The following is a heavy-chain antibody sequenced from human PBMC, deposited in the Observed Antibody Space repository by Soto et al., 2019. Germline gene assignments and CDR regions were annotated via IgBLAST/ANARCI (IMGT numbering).Heavy chain of an antibody. CDR3: ARDSGAKLRSS. V-gene: IGHV1-69*13. J-gene: IGHJ4*02. CDR2: IVPIYRTA. D-gene: IGHD6-13*01. CDR1: GGTLSSDR. Sequence: GGSVKGSRQGFGGTLSSDRINWGRQAPGQGLEWVGGIVPIYRTADYAQKFQGRVTITADESARTAYLELRSLKSQDTAVYYCARDSGAKLRSSWGQGTLVPVSS.